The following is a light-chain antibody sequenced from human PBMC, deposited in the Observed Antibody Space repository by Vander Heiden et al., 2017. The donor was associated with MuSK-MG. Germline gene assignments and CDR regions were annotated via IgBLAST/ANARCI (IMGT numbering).Light chain of an antibody. V-gene: IGKV3-20*01. J-gene: IGKJ1*01. CDR2: GAS. CDR3: QQYGSSPRT. CDR1: QSVSSSY. Sequence: DILLTQPPGTLSLSPGERATLSCRASQSVSSSYLAWYQQKPGQAPRLLIYGASSRATGIPDRFSGSGSGTDFTLTISRLEPEDFAVYYCQQYGSSPRTFGQGTKVEIK.